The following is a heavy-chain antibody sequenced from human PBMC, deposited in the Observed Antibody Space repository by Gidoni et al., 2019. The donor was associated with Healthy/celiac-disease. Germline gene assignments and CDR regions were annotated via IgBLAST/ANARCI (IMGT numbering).Heavy chain of an antibody. CDR2: ISYDGSNK. J-gene: IGHJ1*01. D-gene: IGHD1-26*01. CDR1: ACNVSSYA. V-gene: IGHV3-30-3*01. CDR3: ARDSAPLDRAGYFQH. Sequence: QVQLVEAGGGVVQPGRSLRLSCAASACNVSSYAMHWVRQAPGKGLEWVAVISYDGSNKYYADSVEGRFTISRDNSKNTLYLQMNSLRAEDTAVYYCARDSAPLDRAGYFQHWGQGTLVTVSA.